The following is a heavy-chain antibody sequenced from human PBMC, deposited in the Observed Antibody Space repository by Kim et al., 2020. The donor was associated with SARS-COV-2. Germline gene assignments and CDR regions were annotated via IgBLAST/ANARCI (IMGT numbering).Heavy chain of an antibody. J-gene: IGHJ5*02. CDR3: ARHGSRYSGYERPYWFDP. Sequence: SETLSLTCTVSGGSISSSSYYWGWIRQPPGKGLEWIGSIYYSGSTYYNPSLKSRVTISVDTSKNQFSLKLSSVTAADTAVYYCARHGSRYSGYERPYWFDPWGQGTLVTVSS. CDR1: GGSISSSSYY. CDR2: IYYSGST. V-gene: IGHV4-39*01. D-gene: IGHD5-12*01.